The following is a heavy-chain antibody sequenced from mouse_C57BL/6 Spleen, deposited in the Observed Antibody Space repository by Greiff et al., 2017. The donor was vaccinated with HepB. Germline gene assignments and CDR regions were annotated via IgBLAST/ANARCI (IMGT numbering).Heavy chain of an antibody. CDR3: VRQDPYYFDY. V-gene: IGHV10-1*01. CDR1: GFSFNTYA. CDR2: IRSKSNNYAT. J-gene: IGHJ2*01. Sequence: EVKVVESGGGLVQPKGSLKLSCAASGFSFNTYAMNWVRQAPGKGLEWVARIRSKSNNYATYYADSVKDRFTISRDDSESMLYLQMNNLKTEDTAMYYCVRQDPYYFDYWGQGTTLTVSS.